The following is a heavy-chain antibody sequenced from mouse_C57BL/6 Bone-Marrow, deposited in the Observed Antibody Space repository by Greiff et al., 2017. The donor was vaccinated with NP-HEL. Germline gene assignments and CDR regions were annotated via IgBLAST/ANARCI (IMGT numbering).Heavy chain of an antibody. CDR1: GYTFTTYP. J-gene: IGHJ2*01. CDR2: FHPYNDDT. V-gene: IGHV1-47*01. CDR3: ARGGNYWYYFDY. Sequence: VKLMESGAELVKPGASVKTSCKASGYTFTTYPIEWVKQNHGKSLEWIGNFHPYNDDTEYNEKFKNKATLTVEKSSSTVYLELSRLTSDDSSVYYCARGGNYWYYFDYWGQGTTLTVSS. D-gene: IGHD2-1*01.